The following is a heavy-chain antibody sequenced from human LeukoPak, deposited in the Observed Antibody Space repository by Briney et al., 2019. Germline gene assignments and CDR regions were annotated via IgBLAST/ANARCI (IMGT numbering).Heavy chain of an antibody. CDR2: IHYDGARS. V-gene: IGHV3-30*02. CDR3: AKAIWVAATSSWFCLDY. J-gene: IGHJ4*02. CDR1: GFTFSGYG. D-gene: IGHD3-10*01. Sequence: GGSLRLSCAASGFTFSGYGMHWVRQAPGKGLEWVAFIHYDGARSYYADSVRGRFTISRDNSRNTLYLQMNSLRPEDTAVYYCAKAIWVAATSSWFCLDYWGQGTLVTVSS.